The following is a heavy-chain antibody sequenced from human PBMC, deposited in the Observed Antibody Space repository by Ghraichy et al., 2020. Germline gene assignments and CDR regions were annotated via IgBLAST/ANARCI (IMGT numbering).Heavy chain of an antibody. Sequence: GGSLRLSCAASGFTFSSYWMSWVRQAPGKGLEWVANIKQDGSEKYYVDSVKGRFTISRDNAKNSLYLQMNSLRAEDTAVYYCARVATIPCSGGSCYSSPDYWGQGTLVTVSS. D-gene: IGHD2-15*01. CDR2: IKQDGSEK. CDR1: GFTFSSYW. J-gene: IGHJ4*02. CDR3: ARVATIPCSGGSCYSSPDY. V-gene: IGHV3-7*03.